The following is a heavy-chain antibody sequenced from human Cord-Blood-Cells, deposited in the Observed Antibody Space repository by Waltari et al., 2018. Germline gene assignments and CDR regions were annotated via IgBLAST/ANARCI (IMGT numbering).Heavy chain of an antibody. D-gene: IGHD1-26*01. Sequence: EVQLVESGGGLVQPGGSLRLSCAASGFTVSSNYMSWVREAPGTGLEWVSVNYSGGSTYYADAVKCRFTIARHNSKNTLDLQMNSLRAADTAVYYCASTIGSYYDYWGQGTLVTVSS. CDR2: NYSGGST. J-gene: IGHJ4*02. CDR1: GFTVSSNY. CDR3: ASTIGSYYDY. V-gene: IGHV3-53*04.